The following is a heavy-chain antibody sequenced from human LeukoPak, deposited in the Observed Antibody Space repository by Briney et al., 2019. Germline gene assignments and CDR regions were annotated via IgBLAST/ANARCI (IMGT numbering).Heavy chain of an antibody. D-gene: IGHD4-11*01. CDR2: ISCSSSYI. J-gene: IGHJ4*02. CDR3: ARDPHSNYGY. CDR1: GFTFSSYS. Sequence: GGSLRLSCAASGFTFSSYSMNWVRQAPGKGLEWVSSISCSSSYIYYADSVKGRFTISRDNAKNSLYLQMNSLRAEDTAVYYCARDPHSNYGYWGQGTLVTVSS. V-gene: IGHV3-21*01.